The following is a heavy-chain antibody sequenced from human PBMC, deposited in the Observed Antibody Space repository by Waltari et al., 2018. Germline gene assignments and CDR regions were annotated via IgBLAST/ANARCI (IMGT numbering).Heavy chain of an antibody. CDR2: ISSSSSYI. CDR1: GFTFSSYS. J-gene: IGHJ3*02. Sequence: EVQLVESGGGLVKPGGSLRLSCAASGFTFSSYSMNWVRQAPGTGLEWVSSISSSSSYIYYADSVKGRFTISRDNAKNSLYLQMNSLRAEDTAVYYCARDYGGGYCSGGSCSSYDAFDIWGQGTMVTVSS. CDR3: ARDYGGGYCSGGSCSSYDAFDI. D-gene: IGHD2-15*01. V-gene: IGHV3-21*01.